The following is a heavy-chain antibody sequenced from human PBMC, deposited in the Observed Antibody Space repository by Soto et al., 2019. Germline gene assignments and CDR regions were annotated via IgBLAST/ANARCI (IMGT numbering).Heavy chain of an antibody. Sequence: QVQRVQSGAEVKKPGASVKVSCKASGYTFTDYYIYWVRQAPGQGLEWMGWINPNSGGTNYAQKFQGWVTMTSDTSISTAYMELSRLTSDDTAVYYCARTLRYNNSPNKYYNMDVWGQGTSVTVSS. CDR2: INPNSGGT. D-gene: IGHD1-20*01. CDR3: ARTLRYNNSPNKYYNMDV. CDR1: GYTFTDYY. J-gene: IGHJ6*02. V-gene: IGHV1-2*04.